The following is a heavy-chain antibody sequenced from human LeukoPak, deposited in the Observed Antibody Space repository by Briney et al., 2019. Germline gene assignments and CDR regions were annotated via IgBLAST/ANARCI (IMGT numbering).Heavy chain of an antibody. CDR3: ARLERGYYDSSGYPDY. Sequence: SETLSLTCTVSGGSISSSSYYWGWIRQPPGKGLEWIGSIYYSGSTYYNPSLKSRVTISVDTSKNQFSLKLSSVTAADTAVYYCARLERGYYDSSGYPDYWGQGTLVTVSS. D-gene: IGHD3-22*01. V-gene: IGHV4-39*01. CDR2: IYYSGST. J-gene: IGHJ4*02. CDR1: GGSISSSSYY.